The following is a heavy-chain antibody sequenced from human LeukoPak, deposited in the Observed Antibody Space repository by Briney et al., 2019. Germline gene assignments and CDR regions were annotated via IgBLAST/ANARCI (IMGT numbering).Heavy chain of an antibody. CDR2: INHSGST. V-gene: IGHV4-34*01. CDR1: GGSFSGYY. J-gene: IGHJ4*02. D-gene: IGHD5-18*01. CDR3: ARVAHSYGYGDFDY. Sequence: SETLSLTCAVYGGSFSGYYWSWIRQPPGKGLEWIGEINHSGSTNYNPSLKSRVTISVDTSKNQFSLKLSSVTAADTAVYYCARVAHSYGYGDFDYWGQGTLVTASS.